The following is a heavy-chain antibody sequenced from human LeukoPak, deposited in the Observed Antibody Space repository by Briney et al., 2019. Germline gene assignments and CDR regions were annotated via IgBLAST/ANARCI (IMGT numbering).Heavy chain of an antibody. CDR3: ARLMDSSSSVDY. D-gene: IGHD6-6*01. Sequence: SETLSLTCTVSGGSISSSSYYWGWIRQPPGKGLEWIGSTYYSGSTYYNPSLKSRVTISVDTSKNQFSLKLSSVTAADTAVYYCARLMDSSSSVDYWGQGTLVTVSS. CDR2: TYYSGST. J-gene: IGHJ4*02. CDR1: GGSISSSSYY. V-gene: IGHV4-39*01.